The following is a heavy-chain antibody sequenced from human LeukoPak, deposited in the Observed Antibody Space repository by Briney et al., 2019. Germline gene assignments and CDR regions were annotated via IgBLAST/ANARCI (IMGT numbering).Heavy chain of an antibody. Sequence: SETLSLTCTVSGVSISTSYWSWIRQPPGKGLEWIGYIHYSGDTNYSPSLKSRVTMSADTSKNQFSLTLSSVTAADAAVYYCRRGTVTTANFDCWGQGTLVTVSS. CDR1: GVSISTSY. V-gene: IGHV4-59*01. J-gene: IGHJ4*02. CDR3: RRGTVTTANFDC. D-gene: IGHD4-17*01. CDR2: IHYSGDT.